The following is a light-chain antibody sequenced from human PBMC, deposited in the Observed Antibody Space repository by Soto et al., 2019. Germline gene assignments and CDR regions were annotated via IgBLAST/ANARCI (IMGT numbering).Light chain of an antibody. J-gene: IGKJ1*01. CDR2: KAS. Sequence: DIPMTQSPSTLSASVGERVTITCRASQSISSWLAWYQQKPGKAPKLLIYKASSLESGVPSRFSGSGSGTEFTLTISSLQPDDFATYYCQQYSNYWTFGQGTKVEIK. V-gene: IGKV1-5*03. CDR1: QSISSW. CDR3: QQYSNYWT.